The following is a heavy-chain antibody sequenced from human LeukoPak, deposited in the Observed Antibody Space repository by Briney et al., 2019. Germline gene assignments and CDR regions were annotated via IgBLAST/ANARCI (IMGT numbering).Heavy chain of an antibody. CDR2: IIPIFGTA. V-gene: IGHV1-69*05. Sequence: ASVKVSCKASGGTFSSYAISWVRQAPGQGLEWMGGIIPIFGTANYAQKFQGRVTITTDESTSTAYMELSSLRSEDTAVYYCARSSSSNYDYGDYRFDYWGQGTLVTVSS. CDR3: ARSSSSNYDYGDYRFDY. D-gene: IGHD4-17*01. J-gene: IGHJ4*02. CDR1: GGTFSSYA.